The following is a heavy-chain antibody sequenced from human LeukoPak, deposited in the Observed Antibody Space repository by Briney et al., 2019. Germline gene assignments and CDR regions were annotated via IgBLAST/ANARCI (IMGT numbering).Heavy chain of an antibody. CDR1: GFTFDDYA. V-gene: IGHV3-9*01. D-gene: IGHD3-10*01. CDR3: AXXIXHQXYGSGLSYFDY. J-gene: IGHJ4*02. Sequence: GGSLRLSCAASGFTFDDYAMHWVRQAPGKGLEWVSGISWNSGSIGYADSVKGRFTISRDNAKNSLYLQMNSPRAEDTALYYXAXXIXHQXYGSGLSYFDYWGQGTLVTVSS. CDR2: ISWNSGSI.